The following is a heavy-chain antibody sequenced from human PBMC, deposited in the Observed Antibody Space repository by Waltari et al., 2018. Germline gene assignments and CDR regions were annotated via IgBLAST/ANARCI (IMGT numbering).Heavy chain of an antibody. CDR2: IYYSGST. D-gene: IGHD6-19*01. V-gene: IGHV4-59*11. CDR3: ARGGGYSSGWYSADAFDI. Sequence: QVQLQESGPGLVKPSETLSLTCTVSGGSISSHYWSWIRQPPGKGLEWIGYIYYSGSTNYNPSLKSRVTISVDTSKNQFSLKLSSVTATDTAVYYCARGGGYSSGWYSADAFDIWGQGTMVTVSS. J-gene: IGHJ3*02. CDR1: GGSISSHY.